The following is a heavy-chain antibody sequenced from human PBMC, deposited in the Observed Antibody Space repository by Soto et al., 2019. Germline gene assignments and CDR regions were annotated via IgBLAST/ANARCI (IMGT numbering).Heavy chain of an antibody. CDR1: GYTFTNNV. D-gene: IGHD1-7*01. CDR3: ARDPIWTYTWNYARLNYLDP. V-gene: IGHV1-3*04. CDR2: IHTAKGNT. Sequence: ASVKVSCKASGYTFTNNVIHWLRQAPGQTLEWMGWIHTAKGNTKHSQKFEARVTLTRDTAAGTAYVELNRLRSDDTAVYYCARDPIWTYTWNYARLNYLDPWGQGTLVTVSS. J-gene: IGHJ5*02.